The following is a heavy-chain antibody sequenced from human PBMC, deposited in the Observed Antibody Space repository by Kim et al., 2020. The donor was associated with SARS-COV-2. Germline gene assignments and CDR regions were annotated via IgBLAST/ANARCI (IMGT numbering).Heavy chain of an antibody. J-gene: IGHJ4*02. Sequence: SVKVSCKASGGTFSSYAISWVRQAPGQGLEWMGRIIPILGIANYAQKFQGRVTITADKSTSTAYMELSSLRSEGTAVYYCARSSLPGYCSGGSCYNEAFDYWGQGTLVTVSS. D-gene: IGHD2-15*01. CDR2: IIPILGIA. CDR1: GGTFSSYA. V-gene: IGHV1-69*04. CDR3: ARSSLPGYCSGGSCYNEAFDY.